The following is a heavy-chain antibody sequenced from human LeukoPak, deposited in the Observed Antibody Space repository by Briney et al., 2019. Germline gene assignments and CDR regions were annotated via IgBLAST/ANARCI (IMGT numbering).Heavy chain of an antibody. CDR3: ARDSRIIRRSSSWYGLDY. Sequence: SETLSLTCTVSGYSISSGYYWGWIRQPPGKGLEWIGSIYHSGSTYYNPSLKSRVTISVDTSKNQFSLKLSSVTPADTAVYYCARDSRIIRRSSSWYGLDYWGQGTLVTVSS. CDR2: IYHSGST. D-gene: IGHD6-13*01. V-gene: IGHV4-38-2*02. CDR1: GYSISSGYY. J-gene: IGHJ4*02.